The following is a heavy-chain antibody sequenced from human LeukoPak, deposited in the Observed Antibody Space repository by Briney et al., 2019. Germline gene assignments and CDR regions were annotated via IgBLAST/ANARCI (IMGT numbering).Heavy chain of an antibody. CDR2: IKQDGSEK. V-gene: IGHV3-7*01. Sequence: PGGSLRLSCAASGFTFSSYWMSWVRQAPGKGLEWVANIKQDGSEKYYVDSVKGRFTISRDNAENSLYLQMNILRAEDTAAYDLSRVQDDFWSGKAHWRGQGTLLPLS. CDR3: SRVQDDFWSGKAHW. D-gene: IGHD3-3*01. CDR1: GFTFSSYW. J-gene: IGHJ4*02.